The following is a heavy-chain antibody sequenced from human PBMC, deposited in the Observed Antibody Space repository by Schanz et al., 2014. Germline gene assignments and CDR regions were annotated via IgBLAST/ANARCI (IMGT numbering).Heavy chain of an antibody. CDR2: MNPNSGDT. Sequence: QVQLVQSGAEVKKPGASVKVSCKASGYTFVSYSMHWVRQAPGQGLEWMGWMNPNSGDTGYPRKFQDRVTMTRNTSISTAYMELNSLTSEDTAVYYCARDGVDAAAGGNYWGQGTLVTVSS. V-gene: IGHV1-8*02. J-gene: IGHJ4*02. CDR1: GYTFVSYS. D-gene: IGHD6-13*01. CDR3: ARDGVDAAAGGNY.